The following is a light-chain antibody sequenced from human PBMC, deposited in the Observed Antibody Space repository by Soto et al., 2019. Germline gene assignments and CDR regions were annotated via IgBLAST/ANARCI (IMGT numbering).Light chain of an antibody. CDR3: SSYTSSSTPCV. CDR1: SSDVGGYNY. CDR2: DVS. J-gene: IGLJ1*01. Sequence: VLTQPASVSGSPGQSITISGTGTSSDVGGYNYVSWYQQHPGKAPKLMIYDVSNRPSGVSNRFSGSKSGNTASLTISGLQAEDEADYYCSSYTSSSTPCVFGTGTKVTVL. V-gene: IGLV2-14*01.